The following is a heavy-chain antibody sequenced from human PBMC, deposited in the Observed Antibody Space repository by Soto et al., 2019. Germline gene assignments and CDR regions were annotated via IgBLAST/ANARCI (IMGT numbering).Heavy chain of an antibody. V-gene: IGHV4-34*01. J-gene: IGHJ4*02. CDR1: GGSFSGYY. CDR2: INHSGST. CDR3: ARGLATADYPDYYDSSAFDY. Sequence: SETLSLTCAVYGGSFSGYYWSWIRQPPGKGLEWIGEINHSGSTNYNPSLKSRVTISVDTSKNQFSLKLSSVTAADTAVYYCARGLATADYPDYYDSSAFDYWGQGTLVTVSS. D-gene: IGHD3-22*01.